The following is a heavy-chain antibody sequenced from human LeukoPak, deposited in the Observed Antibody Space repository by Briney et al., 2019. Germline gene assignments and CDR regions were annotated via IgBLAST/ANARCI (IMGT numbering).Heavy chain of an antibody. CDR1: GGSISSGGYY. V-gene: IGHV4-31*03. CDR3: ARESEVMVFDY. CDR2: IYYSGST. Sequence: SETLSLTCTVSGGSISSGGYYWSWIRQHPGKGLEWIGYIYYSGSTYYNPSLKSRVTISVDTSKNQFSLKLSSVTAADTAVYYCARESEVMVFDYWGQGTLVTVSS. D-gene: IGHD2-21*01. J-gene: IGHJ4*02.